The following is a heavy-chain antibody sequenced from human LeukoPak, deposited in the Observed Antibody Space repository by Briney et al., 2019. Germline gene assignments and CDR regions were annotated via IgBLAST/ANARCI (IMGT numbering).Heavy chain of an antibody. CDR3: ATLDIYDSDAFDI. V-gene: IGHV3-74*03. D-gene: IGHD3-10*01. J-gene: IGHJ3*02. Sequence: SGGSLRLSCAASGFTFSSYWMHWVRQAPGKGLVWVSRINSDGSTTVYADSVKGRFTISRDNAKNTLYLQMNSLRAEDTAVYYCATLDIYDSDAFDIWGQGTMVTVSS. CDR2: INSDGSTT. CDR1: GFTFSSYW.